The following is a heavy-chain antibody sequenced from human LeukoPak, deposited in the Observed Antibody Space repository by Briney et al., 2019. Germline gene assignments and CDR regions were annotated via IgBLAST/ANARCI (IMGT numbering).Heavy chain of an antibody. CDR3: ARVGDIVVVVAGTEGMDV. Sequence: GRSLRLSCAASGFTFSSYEMNWVRQAPGKGLEWVSYISSSGSTIYYADSVKGRFTISRDNAKNSLYLQMNSLRAEDTAVYYCARVGDIVVVVAGTEGMDVWGKGTTVTVSS. D-gene: IGHD2-15*01. CDR1: GFTFSSYE. CDR2: ISSSGSTI. J-gene: IGHJ6*04. V-gene: IGHV3-48*03.